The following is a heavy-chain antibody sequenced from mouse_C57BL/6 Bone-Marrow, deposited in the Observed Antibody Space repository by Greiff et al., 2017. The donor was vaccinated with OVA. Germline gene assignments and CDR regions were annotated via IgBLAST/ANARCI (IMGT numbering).Heavy chain of an antibody. CDR1: GFTFSDFY. Sequence: EVKVVESGGGLVQSGRSLRLSCATSGFTFSDFYMEWVRQAPGKGLEWIAASRNKANDYTTEYSASVKGRFIVSRDTSQSILYLQMNALRAEDTAIYYCARVYYDYDGWYFDVWGTGTTVTVSS. CDR3: ARVYYDYDGWYFDV. J-gene: IGHJ1*03. V-gene: IGHV7-1*01. CDR2: SRNKANDYTT. D-gene: IGHD2-4*01.